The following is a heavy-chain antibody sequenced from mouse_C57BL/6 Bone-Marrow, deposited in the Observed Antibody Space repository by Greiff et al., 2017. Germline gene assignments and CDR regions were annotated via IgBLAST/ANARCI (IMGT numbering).Heavy chain of an antibody. V-gene: IGHV1-26*01. CDR3: ARGLRLDY. J-gene: IGHJ2*01. D-gene: IGHD2-2*01. CDR1: GYTFTDYY. Sequence: VQLQQSGPELVKPGASVKLSCKASGYTFTDYYMNWVKQSHGKSLEWIGDINPNNGGTSYKQKFKGKATLTVDKSSSAAYMELRSLTSEDSAVYYCARGLRLDYWGQGTTLTVSS. CDR2: INPNNGGT.